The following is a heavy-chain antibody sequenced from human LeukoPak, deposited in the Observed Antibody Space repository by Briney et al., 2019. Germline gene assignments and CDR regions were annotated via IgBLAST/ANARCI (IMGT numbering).Heavy chain of an antibody. CDR1: GYTFTGYY. CDR2: INPNSGGT. D-gene: IGHD1-26*01. Sequence: ASVKVSCKASGYTFTGYYMHWVRQAPGQGLEWMGRINPNSGGTNYAQKFQGRVTMTRDTSISTAYMELSRLRSDDTAVYYCARAFTGATTKGDWFDPWGQGTLVTVSS. J-gene: IGHJ5*02. CDR3: ARAFTGATTKGDWFDP. V-gene: IGHV1-2*06.